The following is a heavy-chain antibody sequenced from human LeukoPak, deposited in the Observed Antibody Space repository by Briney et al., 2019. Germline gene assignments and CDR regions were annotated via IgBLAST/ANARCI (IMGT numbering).Heavy chain of an antibody. J-gene: IGHJ4*02. D-gene: IGHD6-13*01. CDR1: GYTFTRYY. CDR2: INPNSGGT. V-gene: IGHV1-2*06. Sequence: ASVKVSCKAAGYTFTRYYMDWVRHAPGQGLEWMGRINPNSGGTSDAQKFQGTVTMPRDTSISTAYMDLSRLRSDDTAGYYCARSLSYSSSWSSDYWGQGTLVTVSS. CDR3: ARSLSYSSSWSSDY.